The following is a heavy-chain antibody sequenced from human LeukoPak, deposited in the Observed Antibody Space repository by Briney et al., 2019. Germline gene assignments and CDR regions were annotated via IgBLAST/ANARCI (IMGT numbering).Heavy chain of an antibody. D-gene: IGHD6-19*01. CDR1: GFTFSSYA. CDR3: ARAPLGQWLVADNGYYFDY. J-gene: IGHJ4*02. Sequence: GSLRLSCAASGFTFSSYAMSWVRQAPGKGLEWIGSIYYSGSTYYNPSLKSRVTISVDTSKNQFSLKLSSVTAADTAVYYCARAPLGQWLVADNGYYFDYWGQGTLVTVSS. CDR2: IYYSGST. V-gene: IGHV4-39*07.